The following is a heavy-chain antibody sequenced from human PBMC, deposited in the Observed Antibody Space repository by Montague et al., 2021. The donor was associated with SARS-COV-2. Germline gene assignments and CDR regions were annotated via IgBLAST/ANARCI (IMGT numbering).Heavy chain of an antibody. CDR1: GGSFSGYY. J-gene: IGHJ4*02. D-gene: IGHD3-3*01. V-gene: IGHV4-31*11. CDR3: ARAPVAHITIFGVVTSFDY. Sequence: TLSLTCAVYGGSFSGYYLNWIRQHPGKGLEWIGYIYYSGSTYYNPSLKSRVTISVDTSKNQFSLKLSSVTAADTAVYYCARAPVAHITIFGVVTSFDYWGQGTLVTVSS. CDR2: IYYSGST.